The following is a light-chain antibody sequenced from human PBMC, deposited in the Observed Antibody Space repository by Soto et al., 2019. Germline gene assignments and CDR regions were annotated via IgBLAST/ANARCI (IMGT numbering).Light chain of an antibody. J-gene: IGKJ4*01. CDR1: QGIRSA. CDR3: QPVNSFPLT. CDR2: AAS. V-gene: IGKV1-6*01. Sequence: AIQVTQYPSSLSASVGDRLTITCRTSQGIRSALGWYQQKPGKVPKLLIYAASTLRSGVPSRFSGSGSGRDFTLTISSLQPEDLATYYCQPVNSFPLTVGGETQVEIK.